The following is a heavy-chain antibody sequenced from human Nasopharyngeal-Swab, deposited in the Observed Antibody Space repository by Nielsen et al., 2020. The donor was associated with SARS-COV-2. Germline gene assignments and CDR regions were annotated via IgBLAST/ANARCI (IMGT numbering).Heavy chain of an antibody. D-gene: IGHD2-2*01. CDR2: INPSGGST. Sequence: ASVKVSCKASGYTFTSYYMHWVRQAPGQGLEWMGIINPSGGSTSYAQKFQGRVTMTRDTSTSTVYMELSSLRTDDTAVYFCARDPYPALSGSYAIFDNWGQGTLVTVSS. V-gene: IGHV1-46*01. CDR3: ARDPYPALSGSYAIFDN. CDR1: GYTFTSYY. J-gene: IGHJ4*02.